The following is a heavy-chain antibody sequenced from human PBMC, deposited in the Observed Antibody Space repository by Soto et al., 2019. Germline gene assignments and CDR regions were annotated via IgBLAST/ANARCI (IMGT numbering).Heavy chain of an antibody. CDR3: ARGREGPFFDF. CDR2: IYSSGRS. V-gene: IGHV4-30-2*01. J-gene: IGHJ5*01. Sequence: SETRSLTCAVSGASISNGDYSWSWIRQPPGRALEWIGYIYSSGRSEYNPSLKSRVTISIDRSKNQFSLRLTSVTAAEAAVYYCARGREGPFFDFWGQGALVTVSS. CDR1: GASISNGDYS.